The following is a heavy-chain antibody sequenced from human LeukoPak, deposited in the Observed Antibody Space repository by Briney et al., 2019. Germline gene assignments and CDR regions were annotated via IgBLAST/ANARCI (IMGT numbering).Heavy chain of an antibody. Sequence: SGPTLVKPTQTLTLTCTFSGFSLSTSGVGVGWIRQPPGKALEWLALIYWDDDKRYSPSLKSRLTITKDTSKNQVVLTMTNMGPVDTATYYCAHSPKYYYDSSASTGWFDPWGQGILVTVSS. CDR2: IYWDDDK. CDR1: GFSLSTSGVG. D-gene: IGHD3-22*01. CDR3: AHSPKYYYDSSASTGWFDP. J-gene: IGHJ5*02. V-gene: IGHV2-5*02.